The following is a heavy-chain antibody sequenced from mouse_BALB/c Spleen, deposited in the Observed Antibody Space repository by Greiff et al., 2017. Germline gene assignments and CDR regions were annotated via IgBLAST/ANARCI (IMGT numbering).Heavy chain of an antibody. CDR1: GFTFSSYA. CDR3: ARDGTYGLDY. V-gene: IGHV5-9-4*01. Sequence: EVHLVESGGGLVKPGGSLKLSCAASGFTFSSYAMSWVRQSPEKRLEWVAEISSGGSYTYYPDTVTGRFTISRDNAKNTLYLEMSSLRSEDTAMYYCARDGTYGLDYWGQGTTLTVSS. D-gene: IGHD1-1*02. J-gene: IGHJ2*01. CDR2: ISSGGSYT.